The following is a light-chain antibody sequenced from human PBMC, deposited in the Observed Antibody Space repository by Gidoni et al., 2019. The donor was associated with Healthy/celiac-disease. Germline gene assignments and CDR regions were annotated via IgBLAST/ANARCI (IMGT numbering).Light chain of an antibody. Sequence: EIVMTQSPATLSVSPGERDTLSCRASQSVSSNLAWYQQKPGQAPKLLIYGASTRATGIPARFNGSGSGTEFTLTISSLQSEDFAVYYCQQYNNWPLYSFGQGTKLEIK. CDR2: GAS. V-gene: IGKV3-15*01. CDR3: QQYNNWPLYS. CDR1: QSVSSN. J-gene: IGKJ2*03.